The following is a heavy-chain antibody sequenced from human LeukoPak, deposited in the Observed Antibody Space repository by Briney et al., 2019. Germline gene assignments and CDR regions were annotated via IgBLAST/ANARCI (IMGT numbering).Heavy chain of an antibody. CDR1: GFTFSGYA. CDR2: SGGDGGST. CDR3: AKALNYWYFDL. V-gene: IGHV3-23*01. J-gene: IGHJ2*01. Sequence: PGGSLRLSCAASGFTFSGYAMSWVRRAPGKGLEWVSASGGDGGSTYADSVKGRFTISRDNSKNTLYLQMNSLRAEDTATYYCAKALNYWYFDLWGRGNLVTVSS.